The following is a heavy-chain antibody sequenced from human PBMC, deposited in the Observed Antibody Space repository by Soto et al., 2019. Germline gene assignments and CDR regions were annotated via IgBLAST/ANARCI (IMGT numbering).Heavy chain of an antibody. CDR2: IDSSGTTV. J-gene: IGHJ3*01. CDR1: MFSISAYE. Sequence: EVQIVESGGRLVQPGGSLRLSCDASMFSISAYEMFWVRQAPGKGLEWIADIDSSGTTVYYADSVKGRFAISRENNKNVLFLQMDNVSVEDTAVYYCAVLVVYIGSDKSTAVDFWGQGTLVTVSS. CDR3: AVLVVYIGSDKSTAVDF. D-gene: IGHD2-15*01. V-gene: IGHV3-48*03.